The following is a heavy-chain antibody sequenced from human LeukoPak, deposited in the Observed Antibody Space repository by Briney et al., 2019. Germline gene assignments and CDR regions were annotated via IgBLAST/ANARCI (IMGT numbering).Heavy chain of an antibody. CDR1: GYTFSNYD. Sequence: ASVKVSCKASGYTFSNYDMNWVRQAPGQGLEWMGWIRPNTGGTNYAQKFQGRVTMTRDTSISTAYMELSRLISDDTAVYYCARDDSEERWLQFGHYWGQGTLVTVSS. J-gene: IGHJ4*02. V-gene: IGHV1-2*02. D-gene: IGHD5-24*01. CDR3: ARDDSEERWLQFGHY. CDR2: IRPNTGGT.